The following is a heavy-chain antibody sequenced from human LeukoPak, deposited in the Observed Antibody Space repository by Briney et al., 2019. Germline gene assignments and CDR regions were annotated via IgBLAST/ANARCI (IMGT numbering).Heavy chain of an antibody. V-gene: IGHV3-48*03. CDR3: ARVLVVVVPAAIIPHDGMDA. CDR2: ISSSGSTI. D-gene: IGHD2-2*01. Sequence: GGSLRLSCAASGFTFSSYEMNWVRQAPGKGLEWVSYISSSGSTIYYADSVKGRFTISRDNAKNSLYLQMNSLRAEDTAVYYCARVLVVVVPAAIIPHDGMDAWGQGTTVTVSS. CDR1: GFTFSSYE. J-gene: IGHJ6*02.